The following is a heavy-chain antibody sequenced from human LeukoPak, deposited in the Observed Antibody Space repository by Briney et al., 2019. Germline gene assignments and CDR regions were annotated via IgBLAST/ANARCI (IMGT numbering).Heavy chain of an antibody. D-gene: IGHD1-26*01. V-gene: IGHV1-18*04. CDR1: GYTFITYG. CDR3: AREPQSGGGFDV. CDR2: ISPYNDNT. Sequence: ASVKVSCKASGYTFITYGIDWVRLAPGQGLEWLGWISPYNDNTIYARKFQGRVTVTADTSTNTAYMELRSLTSDDTAIYFCAREPQSGGGFDVWGEGTTVTVPS. J-gene: IGHJ6*04.